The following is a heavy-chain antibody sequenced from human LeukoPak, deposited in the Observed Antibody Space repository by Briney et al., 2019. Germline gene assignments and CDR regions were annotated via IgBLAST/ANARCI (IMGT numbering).Heavy chain of an antibody. D-gene: IGHD4-17*01. J-gene: IGHJ3*01. CDR1: GFTLSNFW. CDR3: ARDPTVTNVHEAFDL. CDR2: INRDGTQK. Sequence: GGSLRFSCAASGFTLSNFWWNWVPPAPGKGRVGGAIINRDGTQKHYVDSVKGRFTISRDNAKNSLYLQMNSLRAEDTAAYYCARDPTVTNVHEAFDLWGQGTMVTVSS. V-gene: IGHV3-7*05.